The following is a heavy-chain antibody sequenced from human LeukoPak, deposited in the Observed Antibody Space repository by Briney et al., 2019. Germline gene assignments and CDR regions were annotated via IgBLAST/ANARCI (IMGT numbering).Heavy chain of an antibody. CDR1: GGSISSYY. CDR3: ARGYCSGGSCYFFDY. J-gene: IGHJ4*02. Sequence: SSETLSLTCTVSGGSISSYYWSWIRQPPGKGLEYIGYIYYSGSTNYNPSLKSRVTMSVDTSKKQFSLKLSSVTAADTAMYYCARGYCSGGSCYFFDYWGRGNLVTVSS. D-gene: IGHD2-15*01. CDR2: IYYSGST. V-gene: IGHV4-59*01.